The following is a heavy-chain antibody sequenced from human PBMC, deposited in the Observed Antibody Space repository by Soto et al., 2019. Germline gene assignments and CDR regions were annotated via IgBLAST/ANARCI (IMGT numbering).Heavy chain of an antibody. D-gene: IGHD4-17*01. CDR3: ARNREASGDYALDY. Sequence: QVQLVESGGGVVQPGRSLRLSCAASGFTFSSYGRHWVRQAPGKGLEWVAVIWDDGSNKYYADSVKGRFTISRDNSKNTLYLQMNSLRAEDTAVYYCARNREASGDYALDYWGQGTLVTVSS. CDR2: IWDDGSNK. CDR1: GFTFSSYG. V-gene: IGHV3-33*01. J-gene: IGHJ4*02.